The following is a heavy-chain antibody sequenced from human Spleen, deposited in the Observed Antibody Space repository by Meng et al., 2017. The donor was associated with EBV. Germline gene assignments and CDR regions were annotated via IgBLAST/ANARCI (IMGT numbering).Heavy chain of an antibody. CDR1: AFTFRDYY. CDR2: ISSSGCTI. D-gene: IGHD5-12*01. Sequence: QVRVVELGGGLVQPRGSLRLSCAASAFTFRDYYMSWIRQAPGKGLEWVSYISSSGCTINYADSVKGRFTISRDNAKNSLYLQMNSLRAEDTAVYYCARDGGYDDSWGQGTLVTVSS. CDR3: ARDGGYDDS. J-gene: IGHJ5*01. V-gene: IGHV3-11*01.